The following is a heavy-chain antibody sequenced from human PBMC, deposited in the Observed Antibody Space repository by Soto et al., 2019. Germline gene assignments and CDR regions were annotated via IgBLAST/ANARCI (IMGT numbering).Heavy chain of an antibody. CDR1: GASISSSY. J-gene: IGHJ3*02. CDR3: ARGYYDSNGQSNTFDI. Sequence: QVQLQESGPGLVKPSETLSLTCTVSGASISSSYWSWIRQSPGKGLEWIGYVHYSGSTKYNPSLEGRVTISVDTSKNQFSLKLSSVTAADTALYYCARGYYDSNGQSNTFDIWGQGTMVTVSS. V-gene: IGHV4-59*01. D-gene: IGHD3-22*01. CDR2: VHYSGST.